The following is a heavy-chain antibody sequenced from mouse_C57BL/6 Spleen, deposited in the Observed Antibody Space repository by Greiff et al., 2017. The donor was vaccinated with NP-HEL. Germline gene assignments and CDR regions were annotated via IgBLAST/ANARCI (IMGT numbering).Heavy chain of an antibody. CDR2: IDPSDSYT. Sequence: QVQLQQPGAELVMPGASVKLSCKASGYTFTSYWMHWVKQRPGQGLEWIGEIDPSDSYTNYNQKFKGKSTLTVDKSSSTAYMQLSSLTSEDSAVYSCARGRNFDYWGQGTTLTVSS. J-gene: IGHJ2*01. CDR1: GYTFTSYW. V-gene: IGHV1-69*01. CDR3: ARGRNFDY.